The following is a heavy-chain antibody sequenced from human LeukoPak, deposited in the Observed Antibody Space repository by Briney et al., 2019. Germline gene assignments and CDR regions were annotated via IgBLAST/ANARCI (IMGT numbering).Heavy chain of an antibody. Sequence: GGSLRLSCAASGFTFSSYWMSWVRQAPGKGLEWVANIKQDGSEKYYVDSVKGRFTISRDNSENTLYLQMNSLRAEDTAVYYCARGEIAAAEIDYWGQGTLVTVSS. CDR3: ARGEIAAAEIDY. V-gene: IGHV3-7*01. CDR1: GFTFSSYW. CDR2: IKQDGSEK. D-gene: IGHD6-13*01. J-gene: IGHJ4*02.